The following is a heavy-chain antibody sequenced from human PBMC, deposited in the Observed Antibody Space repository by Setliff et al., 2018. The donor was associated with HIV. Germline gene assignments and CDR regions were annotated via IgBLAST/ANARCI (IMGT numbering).Heavy chain of an antibody. D-gene: IGHD6-19*01. CDR1: GASIRGFY. J-gene: IGHJ4*02. V-gene: IGHV4-59*01. CDR3: ARDYSGWYYFDC. CDR2: IFYNGDT. Sequence: PSETLSLTCTVSGASIRGFYWTWVRQSPGKGLEWIGHIFYNGDTTYNPSLKSRLTMSVDTSRSQFSLKLSSVTAADTAVYYCARDYSGWYYFDCWGQGTLVTVSS.